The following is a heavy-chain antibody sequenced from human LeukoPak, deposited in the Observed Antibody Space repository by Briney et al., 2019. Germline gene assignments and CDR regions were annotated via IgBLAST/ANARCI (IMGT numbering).Heavy chain of an antibody. Sequence: SETLSLTCTVSGGSISSSNYYWGWIRQPPGKEREWIGSIYYSGCTDYNPSLKSRVTISVDTSKNQFSLKLSSVTAADTAVYHCARHSHSTYYYDSSGYRYFDYWGQGTLVTVSS. CDR2: IYYSGCT. J-gene: IGHJ4*02. CDR3: ARHSHSTYYYDSSGYRYFDY. V-gene: IGHV4-39*01. D-gene: IGHD3-22*01. CDR1: GGSISSSNYY.